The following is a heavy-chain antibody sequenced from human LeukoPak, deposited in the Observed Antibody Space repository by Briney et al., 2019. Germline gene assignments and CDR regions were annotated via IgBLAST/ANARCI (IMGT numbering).Heavy chain of an antibody. V-gene: IGHV3-11*04. CDR2: LSGGSATI. CDR1: GFTFSDYY. Sequence: GGSLRLSCAASGFTFSDYYMSWIRPAPGKGLEWISYLSGGSATINYADSVRGRFTISRDNAKNSLYLQMNSLRVEDTAVYYCATAETTFSRPHWFDPWGQGTLVTVSS. CDR3: ATAETTFSRPHWFDP. J-gene: IGHJ5*02. D-gene: IGHD4-17*01.